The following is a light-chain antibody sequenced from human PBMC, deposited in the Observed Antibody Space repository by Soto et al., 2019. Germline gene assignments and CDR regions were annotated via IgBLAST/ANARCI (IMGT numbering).Light chain of an antibody. V-gene: IGKV3-11*01. CDR3: QQRSNWPA. Sequence: EIVLTQSPATLSLSPGERATFSCRASQNVNNFLAWYQQKPGQAPRLLIYDASNSATGIPARFSGSGSGTDFTLTISSLESEDFAIDYCQQRSNWPAFGQGTRREIK. CDR1: QNVNNF. CDR2: DAS. J-gene: IGKJ5*01.